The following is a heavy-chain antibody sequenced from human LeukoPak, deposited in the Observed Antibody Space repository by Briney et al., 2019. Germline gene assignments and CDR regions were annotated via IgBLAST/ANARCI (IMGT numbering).Heavy chain of an antibody. CDR1: GYTFTSYG. Sequence: ASVKVSCKASGYTFTSYGISWVRQAPGQGLEWMGWISAYNGNTNYAQKLQGRVTMTTDTSTSTTYMELRSLRSDDTAVYYCARDIRGVVVPAAISDYWGQGTLVTVSS. V-gene: IGHV1-18*01. J-gene: IGHJ4*02. CDR3: ARDIRGVVVPAAISDY. D-gene: IGHD2-2*01. CDR2: ISAYNGNT.